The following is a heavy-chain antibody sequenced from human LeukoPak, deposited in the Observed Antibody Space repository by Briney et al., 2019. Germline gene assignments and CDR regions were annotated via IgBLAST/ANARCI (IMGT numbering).Heavy chain of an antibody. Sequence: PGGSLRLSCAASGFTVSSNYMSWVRQAPGKGLEWVSLIYSGGSTYYADSVKGRFTISRDNSKNTLYLQMNGLRAEDTAVYYCVTPHKHAFDIWGQGTMVTVSS. CDR1: GFTVSSNY. J-gene: IGHJ3*02. V-gene: IGHV3-53*05. CDR2: IYSGGST. CDR3: VTPHKHAFDI.